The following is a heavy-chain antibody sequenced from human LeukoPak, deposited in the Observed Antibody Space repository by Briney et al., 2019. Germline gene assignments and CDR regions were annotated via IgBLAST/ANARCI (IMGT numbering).Heavy chain of an antibody. D-gene: IGHD3-3*01. CDR2: INWNGGST. Sequence: GGSLRLSCAASGFTFDDYGMSWVRQAPGKGLEWVSGINWNGGSTGYADSVKGRFTISRDNAKNSLYLQMNSLRAEDTALYYCARAKEGDFWSGYTYYFDYWGQGTLVTVSS. J-gene: IGHJ4*02. V-gene: IGHV3-20*04. CDR3: ARAKEGDFWSGYTYYFDY. CDR1: GFTFDDYG.